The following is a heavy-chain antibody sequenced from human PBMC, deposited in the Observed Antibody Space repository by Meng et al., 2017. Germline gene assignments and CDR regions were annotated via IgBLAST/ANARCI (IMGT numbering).Heavy chain of an antibody. V-gene: IGHV4-61*01. J-gene: IGHJ4*02. CDR2: IYYSGST. D-gene: IGHD3-3*01. CDR1: VGAVSRGSYY. CDR3: AREAIFGVAPGALDY. Sequence: DPGPGRVRPSGTQSLTCTVPVGAVSRGSYYWSWIRQPPGKGLEWIGYIYYSGSTNYNPSLKSRVTISVDTSKNQFSLKLSSVTAADTAVYYCAREAIFGVAPGALDYWGQGTLVTVSS.